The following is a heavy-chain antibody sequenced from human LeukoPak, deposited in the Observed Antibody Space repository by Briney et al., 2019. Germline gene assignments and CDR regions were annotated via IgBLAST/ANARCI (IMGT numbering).Heavy chain of an antibody. CDR1: GGSISSSNYY. J-gene: IGHJ6*03. V-gene: IGHV4-39*07. CDR3: ARGNIAVAEDYYMDV. D-gene: IGHD6-19*01. Sequence: PSETLSLTCTVSGGSISSSNYYWGWIRQPPGKGLEWIGSIYYSGSTYYNPSLKSRVTISVDTSKNQFSLKLSSVTAADTAVYYCARGNIAVAEDYYMDVWGKGTTVTVSS. CDR2: IYYSGST.